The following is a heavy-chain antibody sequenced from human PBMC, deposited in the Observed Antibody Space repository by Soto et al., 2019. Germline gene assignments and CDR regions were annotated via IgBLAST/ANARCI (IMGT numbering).Heavy chain of an antibody. V-gene: IGHV4-30-4*01. CDR3: ARDLGPMSSYYGMDV. CDR1: GVSISSGDYY. CDR2: IYYSGST. Sequence: QVQLQESGPGLVKPSQTLSLTCTVSGVSISSGDYYWSWIRQPPGKGLEWIGYIYYSGSTYYNPSLKSRVTISVDTSKNQFSLKLSSVTAADTAVYYCARDLGPMSSYYGMDVWGQGTTVTVSS. J-gene: IGHJ6*02. D-gene: IGHD3-16*01.